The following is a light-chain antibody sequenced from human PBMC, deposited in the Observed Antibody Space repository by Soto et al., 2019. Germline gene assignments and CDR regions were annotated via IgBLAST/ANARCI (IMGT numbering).Light chain of an antibody. CDR2: GAS. V-gene: IGKV3-15*01. J-gene: IGKJ1*01. CDR1: QSVSSN. Sequence: EIVMTQSPATLSVSPGERATLSCRASQSVSSNLAWYQQKPGQAPRLLIYGASTRATGIPARFSGSGSGTEFTLSISSLHSEAFAVYYCQLYNNWPRTFGQGTKVEIK. CDR3: QLYNNWPRT.